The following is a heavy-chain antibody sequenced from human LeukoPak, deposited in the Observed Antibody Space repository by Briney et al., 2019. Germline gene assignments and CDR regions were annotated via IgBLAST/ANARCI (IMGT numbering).Heavy chain of an antibody. Sequence: SLRLSCAASGFTFDDYAMHWVRQAPGKGLEWVSGISYNSGSINYADSVKGRFTISRDNAKNSLYLQMNSLTVEDTALYYCAKVGPVSSYGFGFFNYWGRGTLVTVSS. J-gene: IGHJ4*02. CDR2: ISYNSGSI. CDR1: GFTFDDYA. CDR3: AKVGPVSSYGFGFFNY. D-gene: IGHD5-18*01. V-gene: IGHV3-9*01.